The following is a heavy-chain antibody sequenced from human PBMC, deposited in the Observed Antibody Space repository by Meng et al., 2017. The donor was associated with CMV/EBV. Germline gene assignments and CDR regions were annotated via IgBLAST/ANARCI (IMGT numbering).Heavy chain of an antibody. Sequence: ASVKVSCQASGYTFTGYYMHWVRQAPGQGLEGMGWINPNSGGTNYAQKFQGRVTMTRDTSISTAYMELSRLRSDDTAVYYCARVGWVLTRDCGMDVWGQGTTVTVSS. CDR1: GYTFTGYY. CDR2: INPNSGGT. V-gene: IGHV1-2*02. D-gene: IGHD4/OR15-4a*01. J-gene: IGHJ6*02. CDR3: ARVGWVLTRDCGMDV.